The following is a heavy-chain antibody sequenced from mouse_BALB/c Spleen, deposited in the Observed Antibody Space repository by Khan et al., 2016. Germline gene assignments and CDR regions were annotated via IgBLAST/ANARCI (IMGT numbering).Heavy chain of an antibody. Sequence: QIQLVQSGPELKKPGETVKISCKASGYTFTDYSMHWVKQAPGKGLKWMGWINTETGEPTYADDFKGRFAFSLETSASTAYLQLSNLKNEDTATYVCARGFTTATGYCGQGTTLTVAS. V-gene: IGHV9-2-1*01. D-gene: IGHD1-2*01. J-gene: IGHJ2*01. CDR2: INTETGEP. CDR1: GYTFTDYS. CDR3: ARGFTTATGY.